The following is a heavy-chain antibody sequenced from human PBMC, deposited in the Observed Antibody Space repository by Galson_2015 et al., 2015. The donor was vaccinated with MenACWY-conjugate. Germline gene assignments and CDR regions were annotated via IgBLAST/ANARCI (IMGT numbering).Heavy chain of an antibody. V-gene: IGHV4-39*07. D-gene: IGHD2-15*01. CDR1: GGSVSSTTYY. CDR3: ARDKWGYWFDP. CDR2: IYFSGST. Sequence: LSLTCTVSGGSVSSTTYYWGWIRQPPGKGLEWIGSIYFSGSTYYNPSLKSRVTLSVDTSKNQFSLKLSSATAADTAVYYCARDKWGYWFDPWG. J-gene: IGHJ5*02.